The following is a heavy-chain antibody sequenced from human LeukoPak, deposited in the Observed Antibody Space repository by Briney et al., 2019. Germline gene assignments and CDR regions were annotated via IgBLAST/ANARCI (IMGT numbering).Heavy chain of an antibody. CDR2: INHSGST. CDR1: GGSFSGYY. D-gene: IGHD1-14*01. V-gene: IGHV4-34*01. J-gene: IGHJ4*02. Sequence: SETLSLTCAVYGGSFSGYYWSWIRQPPGKGLEWIGEINHSGSTNYNPSLKSRVTISVDTSKNQFSLKLSSVTAADTAVYYWGRFPEYFDYWGQGTLVTVSS. CDR3: GRFPEYFDY.